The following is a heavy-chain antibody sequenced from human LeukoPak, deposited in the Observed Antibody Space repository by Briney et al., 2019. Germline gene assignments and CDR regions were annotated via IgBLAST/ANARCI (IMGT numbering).Heavy chain of an antibody. CDR1: GFTFSSYG. CDR3: AKVRRRSTAYYYYGMDV. CDR2: ISGSGGST. J-gene: IGHJ6*04. V-gene: IGHV3-23*01. Sequence: GGSLRLSCAASGFTFSSYGMSWVRQAPGKGLEWVSAISGSGGSTYYADSVKGRFTISRDNSKNTLYLQMNSLRAEDTAVYYCAKVRRRSTAYYYYGMDVWGKGTTVTVSS. D-gene: IGHD2-2*01.